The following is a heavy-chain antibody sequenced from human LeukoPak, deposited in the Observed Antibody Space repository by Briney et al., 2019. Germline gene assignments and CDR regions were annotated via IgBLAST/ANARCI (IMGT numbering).Heavy chain of an antibody. J-gene: IGHJ4*02. CDR3: ARDRWHSSGWYTGEFDY. D-gene: IGHD6-19*01. CDR2: ISSRSSYI. V-gene: IGHV3-21*01. Sequence: GGSLRLSCAASGFTFSSYSMNWVRQAPGKGLEWVSSISSRSSYIYYADTVKGRFTISRDNAKNSLYLQMNSLRAEDTAVYYCARDRWHSSGWYTGEFDYWGQGTLVTVSS. CDR1: GFTFSSYS.